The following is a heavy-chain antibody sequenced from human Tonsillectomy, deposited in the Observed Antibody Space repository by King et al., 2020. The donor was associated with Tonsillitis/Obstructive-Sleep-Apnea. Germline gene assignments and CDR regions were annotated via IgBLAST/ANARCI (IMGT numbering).Heavy chain of an antibody. D-gene: IGHD3-22*01. V-gene: IGHV5-51*01. CDR1: GYSFTSYW. CDR2: IYPGYSDT. CDR3: ASHEDTSGYYGAFDI. Sequence: VQLVESGAEVKKPGESLKISCKGSGYSFTSYWIGWVRQMPGKGLEWMGIIYPGYSDTRYSPSFQGQVTISADKSISTAYLQWSSLKASDTAMYYCASHEDTSGYYGAFDIWGQGTMVTVSS. J-gene: IGHJ3*02.